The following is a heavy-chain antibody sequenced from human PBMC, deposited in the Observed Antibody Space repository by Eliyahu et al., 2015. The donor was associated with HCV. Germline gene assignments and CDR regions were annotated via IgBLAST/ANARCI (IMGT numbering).Heavy chain of an antibody. D-gene: IGHD6-13*01. Sequence: EVQLLESGGGLLQPGGSLRLSCAVSGFTSSNYAMSWLRQAPGKGLEWVSAISDSGGSTYYADSVKGRFTISRDNSKNTVYLQMNSLRAEDTAVYYCAKGSRGSRPYYFDNWGQGTLVTVSS. CDR3: AKGSRGSRPYYFDN. J-gene: IGHJ4*02. CDR2: ISDSGGST. CDR1: GFTSSNYA. V-gene: IGHV3-23*01.